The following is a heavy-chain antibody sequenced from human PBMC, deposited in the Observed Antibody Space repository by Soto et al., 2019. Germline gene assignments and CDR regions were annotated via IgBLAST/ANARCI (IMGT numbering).Heavy chain of an antibody. CDR2: INPNTGNT. J-gene: IGHJ4*02. D-gene: IGHD2-15*01. V-gene: IGHV1-2*02. CDR1: GYTFSGHF. Sequence: QVQLVQSGADLKKPGASVKVSCKTSGYTFSGHFLQWVRQAPGAGPEWMGWINPNTGNTKYGQKFEGRFTMTRDMSSSTAYMELTRLTVDDTAVYFCARAVSYCSGGICSFAYWGQGSLVTVSS. CDR3: ARAVSYCSGGICSFAY.